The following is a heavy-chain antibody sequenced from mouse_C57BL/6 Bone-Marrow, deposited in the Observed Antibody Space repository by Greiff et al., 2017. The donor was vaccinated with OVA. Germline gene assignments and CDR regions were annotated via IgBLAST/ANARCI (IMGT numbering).Heavy chain of an antibody. J-gene: IGHJ3*01. D-gene: IGHD1-1*01. CDR1: GFTFTDYY. V-gene: IGHV1-19*01. CDR2: INPDNGGT. Sequence: EVKLVESGPVLVKPGASVKMSCTASGFTFTDYYMNWVQQSPGKSLEWVGVINPDNGGTSYHQKFKGKATLTVDKSSSTVYMELNSLTSEDSAVYCGAFYGSGAYWGQGTLVTVSA. CDR3: AFYGSGAY.